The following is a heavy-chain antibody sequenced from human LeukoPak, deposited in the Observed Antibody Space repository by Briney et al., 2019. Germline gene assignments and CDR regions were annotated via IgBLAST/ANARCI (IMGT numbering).Heavy chain of an antibody. D-gene: IGHD2-2*01. J-gene: IGHJ3*02. CDR3: ARGDQMPTGAMSAFDI. CDR2: ISSRTK. V-gene: IGHV3-48*03. CDR1: GFIFSGYE. Sequence: GGSLRLSCAAPGFIFSGYEMNWVRQAPGKGLEWVSYISSRTKYYGDSVRGRFTISRDDAKNSLYLQMNSLRPEDTAVYYCARGDQMPTGAMSAFDIWGQGTMVTVSS.